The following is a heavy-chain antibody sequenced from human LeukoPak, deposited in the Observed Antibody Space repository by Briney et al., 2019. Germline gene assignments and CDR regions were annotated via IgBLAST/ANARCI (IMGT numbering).Heavy chain of an antibody. Sequence: GGSLRLSCAASGFTFSTYAMTWVRQAPGKGPEWVSIISHTGTSIFYADSVKGRFTISRDNSKNTLYLQMNNLRAEDTAIYFCARGRGGYGDFDYWGQGTLVTVSS. V-gene: IGHV3-23*01. J-gene: IGHJ4*02. CDR1: GFTFSTYA. D-gene: IGHD4-17*01. CDR3: ARGRGGYGDFDY. CDR2: ISHTGTSI.